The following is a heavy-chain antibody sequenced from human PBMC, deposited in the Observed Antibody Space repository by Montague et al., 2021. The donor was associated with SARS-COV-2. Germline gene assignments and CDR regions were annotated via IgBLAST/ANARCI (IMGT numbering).Heavy chain of an antibody. Sequence: SETLSLTCVVSGESISGYYWSWIRQSPGKGLEWIGFVHYTGYTDYNPSLKNRVTISLDTPRNHFSLRLRSLTAADTAVYYCARAQNICFIANCVNYFDFWGRGTLVTVSS. CDR1: GESISGYY. D-gene: IGHD1-1*01. J-gene: IGHJ4*02. CDR3: ARAQNICFIANCVNYFDF. V-gene: IGHV4-59*01. CDR2: VHYTGYT.